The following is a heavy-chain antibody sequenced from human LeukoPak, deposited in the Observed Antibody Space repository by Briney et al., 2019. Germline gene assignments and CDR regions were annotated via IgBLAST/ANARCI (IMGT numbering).Heavy chain of an antibody. V-gene: IGHV3-74*01. CDR2: INSDGSST. CDR3: PLLVIGSDFF. Sequence: GGSLRLSCAASGFTFSSYWMHWVRQAPGKGLVWVSRINSDGSSTSYADSVKGRFTISRDNSKNTLYLQMNSLRAEDTAVYYCPLLVIGSDFFWGQGTLVTVSS. CDR1: GFTFSSYW. J-gene: IGHJ4*02. D-gene: IGHD3-22*01.